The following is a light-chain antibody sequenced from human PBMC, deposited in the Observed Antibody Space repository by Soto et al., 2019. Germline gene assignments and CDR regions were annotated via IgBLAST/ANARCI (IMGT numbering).Light chain of an antibody. CDR1: SSDVGGYNY. J-gene: IGLJ1*01. V-gene: IGLV2-14*01. CDR2: DVS. CDR3: SSYTSSSTV. Sequence: QPALTQPASVSGSPGQSITISCTGTSSDVGGYNYVSWYQQHPGKAPKLMIYDVSNRPSGVSNRFSGSKSGNTASLTISGLQAEDEADYYCSSYTSSSTVFGTGTKVTXL.